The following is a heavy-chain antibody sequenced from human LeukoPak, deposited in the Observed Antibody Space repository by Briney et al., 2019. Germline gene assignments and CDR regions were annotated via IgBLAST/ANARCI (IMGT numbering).Heavy chain of an antibody. CDR1: GFTFSNYN. Sequence: GGSLRLSCAASGFTFSNYNMNWVRQAPGKGLEWVSSITTSSSHIYYADSLKGRFTISRDNSKNTLYLQMNSLRAEDTAVYYCAKERAVAGTEYFDYWGQGTLVTVSS. J-gene: IGHJ4*02. D-gene: IGHD6-19*01. CDR3: AKERAVAGTEYFDY. CDR2: ITTSSSHI. V-gene: IGHV3-21*04.